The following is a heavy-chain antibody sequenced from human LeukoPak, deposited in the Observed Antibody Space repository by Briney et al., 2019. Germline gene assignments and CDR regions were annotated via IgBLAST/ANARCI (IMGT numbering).Heavy chain of an antibody. CDR1: GASISSGGYS. J-gene: IGHJ3*02. Sequence: SETLSLTCAVSGASISSGGYSWSWIRQPPGKGLEWIGNIYQSGDTYYTPSLKSRVTISVDTSKNQFSLKLSSVTAADTAVYYCARGAAIDAFDIWGQGTRVTVSS. D-gene: IGHD2-2*01. CDR2: IYQSGDT. CDR3: ARGAAIDAFDI. V-gene: IGHV4-30-2*01.